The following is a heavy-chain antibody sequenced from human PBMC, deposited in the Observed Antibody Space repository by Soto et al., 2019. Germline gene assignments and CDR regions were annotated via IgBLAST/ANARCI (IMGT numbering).Heavy chain of an antibody. CDR2: INPNSGGT. CDR3: ARDPAYYDFWSGRDYYYGMDV. CDR1: GYTFTGYY. D-gene: IGHD3-3*01. J-gene: IGHJ6*02. Sequence: ASVKVSCKASGYTFTGYYMHWVRQAPGQGLEWMGWINPNSGGTNYAQKFQGWVTITRDTSISTAYMELSRLRSDDTAVYYCARDPAYYDFWSGRDYYYGMDVWGQGTTVTVSS. V-gene: IGHV1-2*04.